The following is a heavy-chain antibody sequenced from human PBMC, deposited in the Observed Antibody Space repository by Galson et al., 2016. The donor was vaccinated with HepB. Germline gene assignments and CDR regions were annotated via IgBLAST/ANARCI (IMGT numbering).Heavy chain of an antibody. V-gene: IGHV1-18*01. CDR2: ISAYNDNT. CDR3: ARSVPYGVDSYYNMDH. D-gene: IGHD3-10*01. CDR1: AYTFTSYG. J-gene: IGHJ4*02. Sequence: SVKVSCKASAYTFTSYGISWVRQAPGQGLEWMGWISAYNDNTNYVQKLQGRVTMTTDTSTSTAYMELRSLRSDDTAVYYCARSVPYGVDSYYNMDHWGQGTLVTVSS.